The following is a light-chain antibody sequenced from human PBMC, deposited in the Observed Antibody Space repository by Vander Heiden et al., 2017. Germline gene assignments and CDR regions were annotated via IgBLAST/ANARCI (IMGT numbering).Light chain of an antibody. CDR3: CSYAGSSTFVV. Sequence: QSALTQPASVSGSPGHSITISCTGTSSDVGSYNLVSWYQQHPGKAPNLMIYEGSKRPSGVSNRFSGSKSGNTASLTIPGLQAEDEADYYCCSYAGSSTFVVFGGGTKLTVL. V-gene: IGLV2-23*03. J-gene: IGLJ2*01. CDR2: EGS. CDR1: SSDVGSYNL.